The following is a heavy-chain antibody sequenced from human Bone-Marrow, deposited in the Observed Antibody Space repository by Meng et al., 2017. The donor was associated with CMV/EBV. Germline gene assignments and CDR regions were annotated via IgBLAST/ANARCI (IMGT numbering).Heavy chain of an antibody. CDR2: IYYSGST. CDR1: GASVRSGGHY. D-gene: IGHD6-6*01. J-gene: IGHJ4*02. CDR3: ARGGYSSSSVETA. V-gene: IGHV4-61*08. Sequence: SETLSLTCTVSGASVRSGGHYWSWIRQPPGKGLEWIGYIYYSGSTNYNPSLESRVTISIDTSKNQFSLKLTSVTAADTAVYYCARGGYSSSSVETAWGQGTLVTVSS.